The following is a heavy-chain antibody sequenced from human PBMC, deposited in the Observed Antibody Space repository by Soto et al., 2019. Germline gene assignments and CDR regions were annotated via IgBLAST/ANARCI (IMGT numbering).Heavy chain of an antibody. V-gene: IGHV3-74*01. D-gene: IGHD2-15*01. Sequence: GGSLRLSCAASGFTFSSYAMTWVRQAPGKGLEWVSRINSDGSSTSYADSVKGRFTISRDNAKNTLYLQMNSLRAEDTAVYYCARADCSGGSCYGRRPIDYWGQGTLVTVSS. CDR1: GFTFSSYA. CDR2: INSDGSST. CDR3: ARADCSGGSCYGRRPIDY. J-gene: IGHJ4*02.